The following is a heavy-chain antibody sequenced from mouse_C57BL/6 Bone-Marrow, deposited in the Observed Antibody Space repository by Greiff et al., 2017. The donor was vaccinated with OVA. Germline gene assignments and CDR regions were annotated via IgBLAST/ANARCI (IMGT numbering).Heavy chain of an antibody. CDR1: GYTFTSYW. V-gene: IGHV1-59*01. J-gene: IGHJ4*01. CDR3: ARGGSFYYAMDY. CDR2: IDPSDSYT. Sequence: QVQLQQPGAELVRPGTSVKLSCKASGYTFTSYWMHWVKQRPGQGLEWIGVIDPSDSYTNYNQKFKGKATLTVDTSSSTAYIQLSSLTSEDSAVYYCARGGSFYYAMDYWGQGTSVTVSS.